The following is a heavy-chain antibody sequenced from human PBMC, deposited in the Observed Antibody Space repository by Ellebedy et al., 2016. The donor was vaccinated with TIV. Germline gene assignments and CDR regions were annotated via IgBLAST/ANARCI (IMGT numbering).Heavy chain of an antibody. Sequence: AASVKVSCKASGGTFSSYAISWVRQAPGQGLEWMGRIIPILGIAHYAQKFQGRVTITADKSTSTAYMELSSLRSEDPAVYYCARWDYVWGSYRLGPFDYWGQGTLVTVFS. V-gene: IGHV1-69*04. J-gene: IGHJ4*02. CDR3: ARWDYVWGSYRLGPFDY. CDR1: GGTFSSYA. CDR2: IIPILGIA. D-gene: IGHD3-16*02.